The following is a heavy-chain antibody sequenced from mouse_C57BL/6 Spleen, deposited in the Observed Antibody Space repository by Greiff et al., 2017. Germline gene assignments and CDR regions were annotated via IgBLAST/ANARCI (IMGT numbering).Heavy chain of an antibody. V-gene: IGHV1-7*01. CDR3: ARPIYDEGYFDY. CDR2: INPSSGYT. D-gene: IGHD2-3*01. Sequence: QVQLQQSGAELAKPGASVKLSCKASGYTFTSYWMHWVKQRPGQGLEWIGNINPSSGYTKYNQKFKDKATLTANKSSSTAYMQQSSLTYEDSAVYYCARPIYDEGYFDYWGQGTTLTVSS. J-gene: IGHJ2*01. CDR1: GYTFTSYW.